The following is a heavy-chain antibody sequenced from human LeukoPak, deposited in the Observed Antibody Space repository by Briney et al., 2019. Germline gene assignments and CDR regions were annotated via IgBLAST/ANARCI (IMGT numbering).Heavy chain of an antibody. CDR2: IKQDGNGK. D-gene: IGHD3-22*01. V-gene: IGHV3-7*01. J-gene: IGHJ4*02. CDR1: GLTFRNYG. Sequence: GGSLRLSCAVSGLTFRNYGMSWVRQAPGKGLEWVATIKQDGNGKFYVDSVKGRFTISRDNAKNSLFLQMSSLRVEDTAVYYCASLPPPYDSSGYYDYWGQGTLVTVSS. CDR3: ASLPPPYDSSGYYDY.